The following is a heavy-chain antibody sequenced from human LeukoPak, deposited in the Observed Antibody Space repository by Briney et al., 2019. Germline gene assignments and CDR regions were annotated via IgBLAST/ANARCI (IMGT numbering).Heavy chain of an antibody. V-gene: IGHV1-24*01. CDR1: GYTLTELS. J-gene: IGHJ6*03. CDR3: ATGSRKSYCSSTSCYERHYYYYYMDV. D-gene: IGHD2-2*01. CDR2: FDPEDGET. Sequence: ASVKVSCKVSGYTLTELSMHWVRQAPGKGLEWMGGFDPEDGETIYAQKFQGRVTMTEDTSTDTAYMELSSLRSEDTAVYYCATGSRKSYCSSTSCYERHYYYYYMDVWGKGTTVTVSS.